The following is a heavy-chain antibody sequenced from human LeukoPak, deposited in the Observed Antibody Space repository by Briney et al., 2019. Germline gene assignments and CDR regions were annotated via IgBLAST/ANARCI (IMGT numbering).Heavy chain of an antibody. CDR2: ILENGSYQ. Sequence: PGGSLRLSCAASGFTFSNYIMHWVRQAPGKGLDWVAVILENGSYQYYADSVKGRFTISRDNSKNTLFLQMNSLRGEDTAMYYCAREGARVGATVFDYWGQGTLVTVSS. CDR1: GFTFSNYI. D-gene: IGHD1-26*01. CDR3: AREGARVGATVFDY. J-gene: IGHJ4*02. V-gene: IGHV3-30*04.